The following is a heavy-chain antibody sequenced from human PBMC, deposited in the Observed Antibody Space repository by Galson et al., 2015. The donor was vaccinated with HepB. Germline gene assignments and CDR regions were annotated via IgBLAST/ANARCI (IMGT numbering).Heavy chain of an antibody. CDR2: TSGSGGST. D-gene: IGHD3-10*01. Sequence: SLRLSCAASGFTFSSYSMNWVRQAPGKGLEWVSATSGSGGSTYYADSVKGRFTISRDNSKNTLYLQMNSLRAEDTAVYYCAKAQGSGSYYYYYYGMDVWGQGTTVTVSS. CDR1: GFTFSSYS. J-gene: IGHJ6*02. CDR3: AKAQGSGSYYYYYYGMDV. V-gene: IGHV3-23*01.